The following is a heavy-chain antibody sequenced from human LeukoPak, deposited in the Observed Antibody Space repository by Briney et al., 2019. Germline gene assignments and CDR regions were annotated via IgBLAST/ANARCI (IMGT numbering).Heavy chain of an antibody. J-gene: IGHJ2*01. V-gene: IGHV3-23*01. Sequence: PGGSLRLSCAASGFTFSSYAMSWVRQAPGNGLEWVSGVTGSGNTRYYADSVTGRFTISRDNSKNALYLQMDSLRVEDTAVYYCAKAIRNLGWYFDLWGRGTLVTVSS. CDR1: GFTFSSYA. CDR3: AKAIRNLGWYFDL. CDR2: VTGSGNTR. D-gene: IGHD3-3*01.